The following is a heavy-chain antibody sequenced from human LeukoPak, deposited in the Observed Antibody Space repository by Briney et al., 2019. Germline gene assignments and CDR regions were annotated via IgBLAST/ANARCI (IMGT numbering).Heavy chain of an antibody. CDR2: INPNSGVT. CDR1: GYTFTGYY. CDR3: ARGQQWLEAFDY. V-gene: IGHV1-2*02. Sequence: ASVKVSCKASGYTFTGYYIHWVRQAPGQGLEWMGWINPNSGVTHYPQKFQGRVTMTRDTSIRTAYMEVSSLRSDDTAVYYCARGQQWLEAFDYWGLGTLVTVSS. J-gene: IGHJ4*02. D-gene: IGHD6-19*01.